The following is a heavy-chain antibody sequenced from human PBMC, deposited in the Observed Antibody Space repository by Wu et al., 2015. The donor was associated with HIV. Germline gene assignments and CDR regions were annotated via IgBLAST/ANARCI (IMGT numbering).Heavy chain of an antibody. CDR3: AREPGIGVAGAGWYFDY. D-gene: IGHD6-19*01. CDR1: RDTFTYFA. CDR2: IIPIHATA. J-gene: IGHJ4*02. Sequence: QVQLVQSGAEVKKFGSSVKVSCKASRDTFTYFAINWVRQAPGQGLEWMGGIIPIHATANYAQNFQGRVTITTDESTTTAYMELSSLRSEDTAVYYCAREPGIGVAGAGWYFDYWGQGTLVTVSS. V-gene: IGHV1-69*05.